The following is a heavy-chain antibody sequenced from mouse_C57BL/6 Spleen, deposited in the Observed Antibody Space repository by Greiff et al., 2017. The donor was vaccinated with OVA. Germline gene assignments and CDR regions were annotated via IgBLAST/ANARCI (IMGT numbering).Heavy chain of an antibody. Sequence: EVQLQQSGPELVKPGASVKIPCKASGYTFTDYNMDWVKQSHGKSLEWIGDINPNNGGTIYNQKFKGQATLTVAKSSSTAYMELRSLTSEDTAVYYCARGATVVATDYFDYWGQGTTRTVSS. J-gene: IGHJ2*01. CDR1: GYTFTDYN. CDR2: INPNNGGT. D-gene: IGHD1-1*01. V-gene: IGHV1-18*01. CDR3: ARGATVVATDYFDY.